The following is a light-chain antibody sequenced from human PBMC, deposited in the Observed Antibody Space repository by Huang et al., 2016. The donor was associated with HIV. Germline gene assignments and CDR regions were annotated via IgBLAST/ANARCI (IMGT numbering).Light chain of an antibody. J-gene: IGKJ4*01. CDR3: QQTYSAPVT. CDR1: QRISSH. V-gene: IGKV1-39*01. Sequence: DIQVTQSPSSLSASVGDRVTITCRTSQRISSHLSWNQQKIGKGPKLLIYSSTVLQSGVPSRFTGSGSGTDFTLTINSLQPEDFATYYCQQTYSAPVTFGGGTRVEIK. CDR2: SST.